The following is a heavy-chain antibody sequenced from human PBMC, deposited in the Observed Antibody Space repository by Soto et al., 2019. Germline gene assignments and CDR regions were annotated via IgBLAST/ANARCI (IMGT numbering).Heavy chain of an antibody. CDR2: ISAYNGNT. CDR1: GYTFTSYG. CDR3: AREIHETVYDSSGYNPE. Sequence: GASVKVSCKASGYTFTSYGISWVRQAPGQGLEWMGWISAYNGNTNYAQKLQGRVTMTTDTSTSTAYMELRSLRSDDTAVYYCAREIHETVYDSSGYNPEWGQGTLVTVSS. V-gene: IGHV1-18*01. D-gene: IGHD3-22*01. J-gene: IGHJ4*02.